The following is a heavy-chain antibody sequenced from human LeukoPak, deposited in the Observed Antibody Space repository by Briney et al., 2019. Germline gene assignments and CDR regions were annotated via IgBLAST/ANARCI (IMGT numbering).Heavy chain of an antibody. D-gene: IGHD3-10*01. CDR1: GFTFSSYW. V-gene: IGHV3-7*01. CDR2: IKQDGSEK. CDR3: ARADYGSGTFYYYYYMDV. J-gene: IGHJ6*03. Sequence: GGSLRLSCAASGFTFSSYWMSWVRQAPGKGLEWVANIKQDGSEKYYVDSVKGRFTISRDNAKNSLYLQMNSLRAEDTAVYYCARADYGSGTFYYYYYMDVWGKGTTVTISS.